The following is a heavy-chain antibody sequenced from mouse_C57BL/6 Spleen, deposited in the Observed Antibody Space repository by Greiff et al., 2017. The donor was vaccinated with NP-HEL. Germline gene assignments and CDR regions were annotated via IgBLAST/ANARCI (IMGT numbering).Heavy chain of an antibody. CDR2: INPNNGGT. D-gene: IGHD4-1*02. CDR3: ASQLLYYYAMDY. Sequence: VQLQQSGPELVKPGASVKISCKASGYTFTDYYMNWVKQSHGKSLEWIGDINPNNGGTSYNQKFKGKATLTVDKSSSTAYMELRSLTSEDSAVYYCASQLLYYYAMDYWGQGTSVTVSS. J-gene: IGHJ4*01. CDR1: GYTFTDYY. V-gene: IGHV1-26*01.